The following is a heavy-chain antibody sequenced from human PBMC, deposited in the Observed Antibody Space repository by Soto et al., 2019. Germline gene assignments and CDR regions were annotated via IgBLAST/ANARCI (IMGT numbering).Heavy chain of an antibody. J-gene: IGHJ6*03. D-gene: IGHD3-3*01. Sequence: PGGSLRLSCAASGFTFSSYSMNWVRQAPGKGLEWVSSISSSSSYIYYADSVKGRFTISRDNAKNSLYLQMNSLRAEDTAVYYCARSIFGVVAYYYYYMDGWGKGTTVTVSS. CDR3: ARSIFGVVAYYYYYMDG. CDR2: ISSSSSYI. V-gene: IGHV3-21*01. CDR1: GFTFSSYS.